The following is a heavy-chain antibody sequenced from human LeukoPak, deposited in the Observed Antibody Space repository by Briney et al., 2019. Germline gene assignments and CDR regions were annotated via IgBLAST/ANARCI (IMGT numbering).Heavy chain of an antibody. J-gene: IGHJ4*02. CDR2: ISSSSSTI. V-gene: IGHV3-48*04. Sequence: PGGPLRLSCAASGFTFSSYSMNWVRQAPGKGLEWVSYISSSSSTIYYADSVKSRFTISRDNAKNSLYLQMNSLRAEDTAVYYCARGAHESSGWFEGYYWGQGTLVTVSS. CDR3: ARGAHESSGWFEGYY. D-gene: IGHD6-19*01. CDR1: GFTFSSYS.